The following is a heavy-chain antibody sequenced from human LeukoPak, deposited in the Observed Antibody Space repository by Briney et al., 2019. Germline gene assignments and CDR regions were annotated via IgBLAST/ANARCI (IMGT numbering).Heavy chain of an antibody. J-gene: IGHJ4*02. Sequence: SVKVSCKASGGTFSSYAISWVRQAPGQGLEWMGGIIPIFGTANYAQKFQGRVTITADESTSTAYMELSSLRSEDTAVYYCARESSRDGYNIGFDYWGREPWSPSPQ. CDR3: ARESSRDGYNIGFDY. V-gene: IGHV1-69*13. CDR2: IIPIFGTA. D-gene: IGHD5-24*01. CDR1: GGTFSSYA.